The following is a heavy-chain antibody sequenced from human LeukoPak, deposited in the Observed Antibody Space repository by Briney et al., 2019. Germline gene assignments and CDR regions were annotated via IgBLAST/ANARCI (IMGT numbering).Heavy chain of an antibody. CDR3: ARVSRIAAAGRSDY. J-gene: IGHJ4*02. Sequence: GGSLRLSCAASGFTFSSYSMNWVRQAPGKGLGWVSYISSSSSYIYYADSVRGRFTISRDNAKNSLYLQMNSLRAEDTAVYYCARVSRIAAAGRSDYWGQGTLVTVSS. D-gene: IGHD6-13*01. CDR1: GFTFSSYS. CDR2: ISSSSSYI. V-gene: IGHV3-21*01.